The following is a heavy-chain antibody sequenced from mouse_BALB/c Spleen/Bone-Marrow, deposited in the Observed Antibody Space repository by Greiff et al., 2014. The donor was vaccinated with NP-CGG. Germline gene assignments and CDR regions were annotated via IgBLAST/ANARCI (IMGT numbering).Heavy chain of an antibody. CDR2: ILPGSGNT. Sequence: QVQLKESGAELMKPGASVKISCKATGYTFSSYWIEWVKQRPGHGLGWIGEILPGSGNTNYNEKFKGKATFTADTSSNTAYMQLSSLTSEDSAVYYCAREDITTVVEMDYWGQGTSVTVSS. J-gene: IGHJ4*01. CDR1: GYTFSSYW. CDR3: AREDITTVVEMDY. D-gene: IGHD1-1*01. V-gene: IGHV1-9*01.